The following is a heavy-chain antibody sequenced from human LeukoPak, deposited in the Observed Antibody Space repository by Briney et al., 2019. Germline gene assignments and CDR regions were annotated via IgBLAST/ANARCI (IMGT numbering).Heavy chain of an antibody. V-gene: IGHV3-11*05. Sequence: PGGSLRLSCAASGFTFSDYYMSWIRQAPGEGLEWVSYISGSGSSTKYADSVKGRFTISRDNAKNSLYLQMNGLRAEDTAVYYCARDSSHIVVVPAASEDDIFDIWAEGQWSPSL. D-gene: IGHD2-2*01. CDR3: ARDSSHIVVVPAASEDDIFDI. CDR1: GFTFSDYY. CDR2: ISGSGSST. J-gene: IGHJ3*02.